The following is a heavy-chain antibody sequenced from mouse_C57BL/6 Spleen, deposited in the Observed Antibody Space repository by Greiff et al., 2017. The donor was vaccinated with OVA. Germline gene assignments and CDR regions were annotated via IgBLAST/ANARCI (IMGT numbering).Heavy chain of an antibody. CDR1: GYTFTDYY. Sequence: EVQLQQSGPVLVKPGASVKMSCKASGYTFTDYYMNWVKQSHGKSLEWIGVINPYNGGTSYNQKFKGKATLTVDKSSSTAYMELNSLTSEDSAVYYCARRIIYYGSSYVDYYAMDYWGQGTSVTVSS. CDR2: INPYNGGT. J-gene: IGHJ4*01. D-gene: IGHD1-1*01. V-gene: IGHV1-19*01. CDR3: ARRIIYYGSSYVDYYAMDY.